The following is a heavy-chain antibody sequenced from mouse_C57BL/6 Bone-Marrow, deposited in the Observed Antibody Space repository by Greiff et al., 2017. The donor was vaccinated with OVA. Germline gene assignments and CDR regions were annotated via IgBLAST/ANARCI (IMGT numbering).Heavy chain of an antibody. Sequence: EVQRVESEGGLVQPGSSMKLSCTASGFTFSDYYMAWVRQVPEKGLEWVANINYDGSSTYYLDSLKSRFIISRDNAKNILYLQMSRLKSEDTATYYGARDYDGSSYGFAYWGQGTLVTVSA. CDR3: ARDYDGSSYGFAY. V-gene: IGHV5-16*01. CDR2: INYDGSST. J-gene: IGHJ3*01. D-gene: IGHD1-1*01. CDR1: GFTFSDYY.